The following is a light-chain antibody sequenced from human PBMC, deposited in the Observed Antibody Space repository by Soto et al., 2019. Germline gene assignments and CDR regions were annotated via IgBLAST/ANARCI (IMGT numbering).Light chain of an antibody. J-gene: IGKJ1*01. CDR1: QSVSSN. Sequence: EMVMTQSPATLSVSPGERATLSCRASQSVSSNLAWYQQKPGQAPRLLTYGASTRATGIPARFSGSGSGTEFTLTISSLQSEDFAVYYCQQYNNWPSWTFGQGTKVDIK. V-gene: IGKV3-15*01. CDR3: QQYNNWPSWT. CDR2: GAS.